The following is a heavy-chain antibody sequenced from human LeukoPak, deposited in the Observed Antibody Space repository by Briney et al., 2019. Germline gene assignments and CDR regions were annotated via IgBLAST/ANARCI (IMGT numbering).Heavy chain of an antibody. Sequence: ASVKVSCKASGYTFTSYGISWVRQAPGQGLEWMGWISAYNGNTNYAQKLQGRVTMTRDTSTSTVYMELSSLRSEDTAVYYCARGRGKGSLDFDWLLEFDYWGQGTLVTVSS. CDR3: ARGRGKGSLDFDWLLEFDY. CDR1: GYTFTSYG. CDR2: ISAYNGNT. J-gene: IGHJ4*02. V-gene: IGHV1-18*01. D-gene: IGHD3-9*01.